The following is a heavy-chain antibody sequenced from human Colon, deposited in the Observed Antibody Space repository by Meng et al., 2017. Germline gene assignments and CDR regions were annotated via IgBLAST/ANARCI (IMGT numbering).Heavy chain of an antibody. CDR1: GGSVSSGSHY. V-gene: IGHV4-61*01. CDR3: AGGPWELDY. Sequence: GQLQESGPGLVRPSGTLSLACSCPGGSVSSGSHYWSWIRQPPGKGLECIGYIDYSRSINYYPSLKSRVTMSVDTSKNQFSLNLSSVTAAGTAVYYCAGGPWELDYWGQGTLVTVSS. CDR2: IDYSRSI. D-gene: IGHD1-26*01. J-gene: IGHJ4*02.